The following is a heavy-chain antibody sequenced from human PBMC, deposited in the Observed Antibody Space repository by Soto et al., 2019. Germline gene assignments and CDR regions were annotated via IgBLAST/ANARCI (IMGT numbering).Heavy chain of an antibody. Sequence: SETLSLTCTVPGGSLSSSFYYWGWIRQHPGKGLEWIGYIYYTGSTYYNPSLKSRLSISVDTSKNHFSLKLRSVTAADTAVYYCARLHYYDSSSPQYYFDFWGQGTLVTVSS. CDR3: ARLHYYDSSSPQYYFDF. CDR2: IYYTGST. J-gene: IGHJ4*02. V-gene: IGHV4-31*03. D-gene: IGHD3-22*01. CDR1: GGSLSSSFYY.